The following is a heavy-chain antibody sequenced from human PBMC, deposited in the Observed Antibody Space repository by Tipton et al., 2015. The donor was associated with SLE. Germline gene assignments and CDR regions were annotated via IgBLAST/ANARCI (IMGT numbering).Heavy chain of an antibody. J-gene: IGHJ5*02. CDR1: GFTFSNYG. CDR2: ISGSGGST. Sequence: SLRLSCAASGFTFSNYGMSWVRQAPGKGLEWVSGISGSGGSTYYADSVKGRFTISRDNPKNTLYLQMNSLRADDTAVYYCAKDGLTVTLGGFDPWGQGTLVTVSS. V-gene: IGHV3-23*01. D-gene: IGHD4-17*01. CDR3: AKDGLTVTLGGFDP.